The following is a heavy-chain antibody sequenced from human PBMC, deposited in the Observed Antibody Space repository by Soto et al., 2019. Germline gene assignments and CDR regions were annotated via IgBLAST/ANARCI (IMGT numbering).Heavy chain of an antibody. CDR3: ARDEDYSSSWYTGSDAFDI. V-gene: IGHV1-18*04. Sequence: ASVKVSCKASGYTFTSYGISWVRHAPGQGLEWMGWISAYNGNTNYAQKLQGRVTMTTDTSTSTAYMELRSLRSDDTAVYYCARDEDYSSSWYTGSDAFDIWGQGTMVTVSS. J-gene: IGHJ3*02. D-gene: IGHD6-13*01. CDR2: ISAYNGNT. CDR1: GYTFTSYG.